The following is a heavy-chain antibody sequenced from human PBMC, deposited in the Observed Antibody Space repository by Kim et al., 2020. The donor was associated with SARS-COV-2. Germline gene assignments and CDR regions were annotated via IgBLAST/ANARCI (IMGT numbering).Heavy chain of an antibody. CDR2: IYYSGST. Sequence: SETLSLTCTVSGGSISSYYWSWIRQPPGKGLEWIGYIYYSGSTNYNPSLKSRVTISVDTSKNQFSLKLSSVTAADTAVYYCARDRATLTYYYYMDVWGKG. J-gene: IGHJ6*03. CDR1: GGSISSYY. D-gene: IGHD2-15*01. CDR3: ARDRATLTYYYYMDV. V-gene: IGHV4-59*01.